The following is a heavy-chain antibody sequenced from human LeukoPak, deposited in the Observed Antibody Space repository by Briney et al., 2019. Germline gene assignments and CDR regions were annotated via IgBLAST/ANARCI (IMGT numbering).Heavy chain of an antibody. J-gene: IGHJ4*02. D-gene: IGHD3/OR15-3a*01. Sequence: SETLSLTCTVSGFSISGSNSYWGWIRQPPGKGLEWIGSIYYSGNTYYNASINSQDSISIDTSKNQFSLRLTSVTAADTAVYYCARQTGSGLFILPGGQGTLVTVSS. CDR2: IYYSGNT. CDR1: GFSISGSNSY. CDR3: ARQTGSGLFILP. V-gene: IGHV4-39*01.